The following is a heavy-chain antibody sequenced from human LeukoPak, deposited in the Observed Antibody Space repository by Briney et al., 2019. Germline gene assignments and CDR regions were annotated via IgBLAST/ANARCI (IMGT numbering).Heavy chain of an antibody. CDR2: ISPDGGEK. D-gene: IGHD5-12*01. V-gene: IGHV3-7*01. Sequence: GGSLRLSCGAFGFTFSNSWMTWIRQAPGKGLEWVATISPDGGEKNYVDSVKGRFTISRDNSKNTLYLQMNSLRAEDTAVYYCARGPSGYHNTGGQGTLVTVSS. CDR3: ARGPSGYHNT. J-gene: IGHJ4*02. CDR1: GFTFSNSW.